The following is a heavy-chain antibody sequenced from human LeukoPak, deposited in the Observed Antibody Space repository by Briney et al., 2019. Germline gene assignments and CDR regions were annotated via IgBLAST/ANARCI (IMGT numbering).Heavy chain of an antibody. V-gene: IGHV4-39*01. CDR2: IYYSGST. CDR1: GGSISSSSYY. J-gene: IGHJ3*02. D-gene: IGHD3-22*01. Sequence: SETLSLTCTVSGGSISSSSYYWGWIRQPPGKGLEWIGSIYYSGSTYYNPSLKSRVTISVGTSKNQFSLKLSSVTAADTAVYYCASPLGYYAADAFDIWGQGTMVTVSS. CDR3: ASPLGYYAADAFDI.